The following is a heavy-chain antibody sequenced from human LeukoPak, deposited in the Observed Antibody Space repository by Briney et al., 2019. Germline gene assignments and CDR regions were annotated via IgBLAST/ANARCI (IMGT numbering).Heavy chain of an antibody. CDR2: IYYTGNT. D-gene: IGHD4-23*01. J-gene: IGHJ4*02. V-gene: IGHV4-59*01. Sequence: SETLSLTCTVSGGSFGTNYWSWIRQPPGRGLEWIGYIYYTGNTNHNPSLKSRVTISVDTSKNQFSLKLSSVTAADTAVYYCARDRPFYGGEPQNYFDYWGQGTLVTVSS. CDR3: ARDRPFYGGEPQNYFDY. CDR1: GGSFGTNY.